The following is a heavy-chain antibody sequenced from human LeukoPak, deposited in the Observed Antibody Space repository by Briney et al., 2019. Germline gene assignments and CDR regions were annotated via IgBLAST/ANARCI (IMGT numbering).Heavy chain of an antibody. J-gene: IGHJ4*02. D-gene: IGHD2-2*02. CDR3: AGGADVGLYTFDY. V-gene: IGHV1-69*13. CDR1: GGTFSSYA. Sequence: SVKVSCKAPGGTFSSYAISWVRQAPGQGLEWMGGIIPIFGTANYAQKFQGRVTITADESTSTAYMELSSLRSEDTAVYYCAGGADVGLYTFDYWGQGTLVTVSS. CDR2: IIPIFGTA.